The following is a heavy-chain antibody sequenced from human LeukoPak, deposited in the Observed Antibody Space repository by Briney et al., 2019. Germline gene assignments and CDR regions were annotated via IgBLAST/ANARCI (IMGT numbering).Heavy chain of an antibody. CDR2: VSGTATNT. CDR1: GFTFSNYA. D-gene: IGHD2-15*01. Sequence: GGSLRLSCAVSGFTFSNYAMSWVRQGPGKGLEWVSTVSGTATNTYFADSVKGRFAISRDNSKNTLYLQMNSLRAEDTAVYYCATVSLILVVVIAAGLGNFDSWGQGTRVIVSS. V-gene: IGHV3-23*01. CDR3: ATVSLILVVVIAAGLGNFDS. J-gene: IGHJ4*02.